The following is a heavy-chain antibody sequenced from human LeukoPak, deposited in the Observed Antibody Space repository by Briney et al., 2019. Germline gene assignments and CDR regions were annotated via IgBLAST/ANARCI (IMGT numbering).Heavy chain of an antibody. V-gene: IGHV3-21*06. CDR1: GFAFSSYA. CDR3: LRGDRRDY. Sequence: GGSLRLTCAASGFAFSSYAMSWVRQAPGKGLEWVSSIDSSGGYMFYADSVKGRFIISRDNAKDSLYLQMNSLRVEDTAVYYCLRGDRRDYWGQGTLVTVSS. CDR2: IDSSGGYM. J-gene: IGHJ4*02.